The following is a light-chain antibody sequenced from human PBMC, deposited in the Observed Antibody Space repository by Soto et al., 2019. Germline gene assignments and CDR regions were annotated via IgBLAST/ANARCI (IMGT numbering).Light chain of an antibody. CDR2: DTS. Sequence: HAVVTQEPSLTVSPGGTVTLTCGSTTGDVTRGHWPYWFQQRPGQVPRTLIHDTSNKHSWTPARFSGSLLGGKAALTLSGAQPENEAEYYCLLFYDGVAVFGGGTQLTVL. J-gene: IGLJ7*01. CDR3: LLFYDGVAV. V-gene: IGLV7-46*01. CDR1: TGDVTRGHW.